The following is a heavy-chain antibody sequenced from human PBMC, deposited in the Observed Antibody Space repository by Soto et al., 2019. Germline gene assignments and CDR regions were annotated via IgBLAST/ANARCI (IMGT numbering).Heavy chain of an antibody. CDR2: ISAYNGNT. Sequence: ASVKVSCKASGYTFTSYGISWVRQAPGQGLEWMGWISAYNGNTNYAQKLQGRVTMTTDTSTSTAYMELRSLRSDDTAVYYCARGILWFGELEYYYYMDVWGKGTTVTVSS. V-gene: IGHV1-18*01. D-gene: IGHD3-10*01. CDR1: GYTFTSYG. J-gene: IGHJ6*03. CDR3: ARGILWFGELEYYYYMDV.